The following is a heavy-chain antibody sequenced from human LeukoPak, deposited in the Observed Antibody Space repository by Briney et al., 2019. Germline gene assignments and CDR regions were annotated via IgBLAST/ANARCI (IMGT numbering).Heavy chain of an antibody. J-gene: IGHJ6*03. CDR3: ARQVWSGYYPYYYYYMDV. CDR1: GGSISSYY. CDR2: IYTSGST. D-gene: IGHD3-3*01. V-gene: IGHV4-4*09. Sequence: SETLSLTCTVSGGSISSYYWSWIRRPPGKGLEWIGYIYTSGSTNYNPSLKSRVTISVDTSKNQFSLKLSSVTAADTAVYYCARQVWSGYYPYYYYYMDVWGKGTTVTVSS.